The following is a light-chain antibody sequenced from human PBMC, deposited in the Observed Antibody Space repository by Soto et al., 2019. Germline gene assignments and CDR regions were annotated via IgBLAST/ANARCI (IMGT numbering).Light chain of an antibody. V-gene: IGKV2-30*01. Sequence: DVVMAQSPLSLPVTLGQPASISCRSSQSLVSAYGNTYLNWLHQRPGQSPRRLIYRLSNRDSGVQERFSGSGSGTDFTLKITRVEAEDVGVYYCLQGSDWPWTFGQGTKVEI. J-gene: IGKJ1*01. CDR2: RLS. CDR1: QSLVSAYGNTY. CDR3: LQGSDWPWT.